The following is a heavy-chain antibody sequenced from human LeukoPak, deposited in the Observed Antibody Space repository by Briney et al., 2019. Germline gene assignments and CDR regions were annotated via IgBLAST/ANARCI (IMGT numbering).Heavy chain of an antibody. V-gene: IGHV1-69*04. CDR3: ARHIVVVTAIPAFDI. D-gene: IGHD2-21*02. CDR1: GGTFSSYA. CDR2: IIPILGIA. J-gene: IGHJ3*02. Sequence: SVKVSCKASGGTFSSYAISWVRQAPGQGLEWVGRIIPILGIANYAQKFQGRVTITADKSTSTAYMELSSLRSEDTAVYYCARHIVVVTAIPAFDIWGQGTMVTVSS.